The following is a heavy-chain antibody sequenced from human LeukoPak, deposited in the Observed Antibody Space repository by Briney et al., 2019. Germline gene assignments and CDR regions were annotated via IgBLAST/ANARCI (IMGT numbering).Heavy chain of an antibody. CDR1: GGSFSGYY. V-gene: IGHV4-34*01. D-gene: IGHD2-15*01. J-gene: IGHJ4*02. CDR3: ASLSTHCSGGSCYSTHGIDY. CDR2: INHSGST. Sequence: SETLSLTCAVYGGSFSGYYWSWIRQPPGKGLEWIGEINHSGSTNYNPSLKSRVTISVDTSKNQFSLKLSSVTAADTAVYYCASLSTHCSGGSCYSTHGIDYWGQGTLVTVSS.